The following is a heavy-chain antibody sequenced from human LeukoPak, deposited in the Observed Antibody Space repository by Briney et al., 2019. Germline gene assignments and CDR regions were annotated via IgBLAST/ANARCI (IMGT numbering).Heavy chain of an antibody. V-gene: IGHV4-39*01. CDR1: GGSISSSSYY. CDR3: ARSPANYYDSSGYYPFDAFDI. Sequence: SETLSLTCTVSGGSISSSSYYWGWIRQPPGKGLEWIGSIYYSGSTYYNPSLKSRVTISVDTSKNQFSLKLSSVTAADTAVYYYARSPANYYDSSGYYPFDAFDIWGQGTMVTVSS. J-gene: IGHJ3*02. CDR2: IYYSGST. D-gene: IGHD3-22*01.